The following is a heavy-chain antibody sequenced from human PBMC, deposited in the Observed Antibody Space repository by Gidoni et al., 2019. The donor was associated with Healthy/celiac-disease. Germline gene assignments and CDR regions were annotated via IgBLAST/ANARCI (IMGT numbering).Heavy chain of an antibody. D-gene: IGHD6-13*01. V-gene: IGHV4-31*03. CDR3: ARGGSSWGKVDWFDP. CDR1: VASIITGGSY. J-gene: IGHJ5*02. Sequence: QVQLQESGPGLVKPSRTLSLPCPFSVASIITGGSYGSWIRQHPGKGLEWIGYIYYSGSTYYNPSLKSRVTISVDTSKNQFSLKLSSVTAADTAVYYCARGGSSWGKVDWFDPWGQGTLVTVSS. CDR2: IYYSGST.